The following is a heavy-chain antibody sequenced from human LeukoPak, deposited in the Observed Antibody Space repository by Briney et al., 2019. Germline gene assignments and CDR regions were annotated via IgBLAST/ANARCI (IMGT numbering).Heavy chain of an antibody. Sequence: KPSETLSLTCTVSRGSISSYYWGWIRQPPGKTLEWIGYSYYSGSTNYNPSLKSRATISVDTSKNQFSLKLSSVTAADTAVYYCAIGYSSSWYYYYGMDLWGQGSTVTVSS. J-gene: IGHJ6*02. D-gene: IGHD6-13*01. CDR2: SYYSGST. CDR3: AIGYSSSWYYYYGMDL. CDR1: RGSISSYY. V-gene: IGHV4-59*08.